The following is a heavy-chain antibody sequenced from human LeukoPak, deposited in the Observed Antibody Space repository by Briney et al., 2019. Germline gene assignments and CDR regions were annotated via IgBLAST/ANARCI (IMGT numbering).Heavy chain of an antibody. J-gene: IGHJ4*02. CDR1: GFTVSSNY. V-gene: IGHV3-53*01. Sequence: TGGSLTLSCAASGFTVSSNYMSWVRQAPGKGLEWVSVIYSGGSTYYADSVKGRFTISRDNSKNTLYLQMNSLRAEDTAVYYCAKALGYCSGGSCYVGVDYWGQGTLVTVSS. CDR3: AKALGYCSGGSCYVGVDY. D-gene: IGHD2-15*01. CDR2: IYSGGST.